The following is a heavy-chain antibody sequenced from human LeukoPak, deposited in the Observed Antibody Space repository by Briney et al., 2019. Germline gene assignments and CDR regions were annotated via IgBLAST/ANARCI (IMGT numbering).Heavy chain of an antibody. CDR3: AKESRIPIFGVATRDNWFDP. Sequence: GGSLRLSCAASGFTFSSYAMSWVRQAPGKGLEWVSAISGSGGSTYYADSVKGRFTISRDNSKNTLYLQMNSLRAEDTAVYYCAKESRIPIFGVATRDNWFDPWGQGTLVTVSS. V-gene: IGHV3-23*01. J-gene: IGHJ5*02. D-gene: IGHD3-3*01. CDR2: ISGSGGST. CDR1: GFTFSSYA.